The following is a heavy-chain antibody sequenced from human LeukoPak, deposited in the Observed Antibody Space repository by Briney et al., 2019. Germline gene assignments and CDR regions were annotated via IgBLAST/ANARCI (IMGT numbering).Heavy chain of an antibody. CDR3: ARAYYYGSGGMDV. Sequence: GASVKVSCKASGYTFTSYYMHWVRQAPGQGLEWMGIINPSGGSTSYAQKFRGRVTMTRDTSTSTVFMQLSSLRSEDTAVYYCARAYYYGSGGMDVWGQGTTVTVSS. V-gene: IGHV1-46*01. CDR2: INPSGGST. CDR1: GYTFTSYY. D-gene: IGHD3-10*01. J-gene: IGHJ6*02.